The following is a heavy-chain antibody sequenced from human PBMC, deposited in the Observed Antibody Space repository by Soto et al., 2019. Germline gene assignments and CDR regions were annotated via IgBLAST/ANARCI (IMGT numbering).Heavy chain of an antibody. Sequence: GESLKISCKGSGYSFTSYWIGWVRQMPGKGLEWMGIIYPGDSDTRYSPSFQGQVTISADKSISTAYLQWSSLKASDTAMYYCAGDKRFLAGGGDAFDIWGQGTMVTVSS. V-gene: IGHV5-51*01. CDR3: AGDKRFLAGGGDAFDI. CDR1: GYSFTSYW. D-gene: IGHD3-3*01. J-gene: IGHJ3*02. CDR2: IYPGDSDT.